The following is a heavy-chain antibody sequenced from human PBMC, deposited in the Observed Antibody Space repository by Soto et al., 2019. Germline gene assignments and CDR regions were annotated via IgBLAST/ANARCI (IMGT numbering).Heavy chain of an antibody. CDR2: IPYDGSNK. Sequence: GGSLRLSCAASGFTFSSYAMHWVRQAPGKGLEWVAVIPYDGSNKYYADSVKGRFTISRDNSKNTLYLQMNSLRAEDTAVYYCAREWELFTFDYWGQGTLVTVSS. V-gene: IGHV3-30-3*01. J-gene: IGHJ4*02. CDR3: AREWELFTFDY. D-gene: IGHD1-26*01. CDR1: GFTFSSYA.